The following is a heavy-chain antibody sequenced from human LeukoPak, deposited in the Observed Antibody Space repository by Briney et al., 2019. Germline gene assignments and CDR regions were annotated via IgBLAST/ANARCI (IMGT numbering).Heavy chain of an antibody. J-gene: IGHJ4*02. CDR1: GFTFSSYS. D-gene: IGHD2-21*01. V-gene: IGHV3-21*01. CDR3: ARGRAHYCYSGLDY. Sequence: GGSLRLSCAASGFTFSSYSMNWVRQAPGKGLEWVSSISSSSSYIYYADSVKGRFTISRDNAKNSLYLQMNSLRAEDTAVYYCARGRAHYCYSGLDYWGQGTLVTVSS. CDR2: ISSSSSYI.